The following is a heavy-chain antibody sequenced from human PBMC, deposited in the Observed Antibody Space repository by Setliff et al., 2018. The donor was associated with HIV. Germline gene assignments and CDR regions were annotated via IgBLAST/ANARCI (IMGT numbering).Heavy chain of an antibody. V-gene: IGHV1-69*06. J-gene: IGHJ6*02. CDR2: IIPMFGTI. CDR3: ARGSTIFGVATHGYYYYSGLDA. Sequence: SVKVSCKTSGYTFTGYYMHWVRQAPGQGLEWMGRIIPMFGTINYIENFEGRVTITADKSTSTAYMELSSLRSEDTAVYYCARGSTIFGVATHGYYYYSGLDAWGQGTTVTVSS. CDR1: GYTFTGYY. D-gene: IGHD3-3*01.